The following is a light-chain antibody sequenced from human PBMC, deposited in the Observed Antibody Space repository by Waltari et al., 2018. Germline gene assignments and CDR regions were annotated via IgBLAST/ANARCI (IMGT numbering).Light chain of an antibody. J-gene: IGLJ3*02. CDR3: CSFAAGSILV. CDR2: EGN. CDR1: NSDVGTYNL. Sequence: QSALTQTASVSGSPGQSITISCTGTNSDVGTYNLVSWYQHHPDKAPKLIIYEGNKRPSGVSNRFSGSKSGNTASLTISGLQAEDEADYYCCSFAAGSILVFGGGTKLTVL. V-gene: IGLV2-23*01.